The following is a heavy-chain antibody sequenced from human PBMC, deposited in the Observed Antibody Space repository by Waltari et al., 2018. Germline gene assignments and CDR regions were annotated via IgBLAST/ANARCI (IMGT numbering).Heavy chain of an antibody. Sequence: QVQLVQSGAEVKKPGASVKVSCKYSGYIFTDDYMNWVRQAPGQGLEWMGRINPNSGGSNYAQKFQGRVTITGDTSINTAYMELSGLRSDDTAVYYCARDRPYDSGGYYPIDYWGQGTLVTVSS. CDR1: GYIFTDDY. D-gene: IGHD3-22*01. J-gene: IGHJ4*02. V-gene: IGHV1-2*06. CDR3: ARDRPYDSGGYYPIDY. CDR2: INPNSGGS.